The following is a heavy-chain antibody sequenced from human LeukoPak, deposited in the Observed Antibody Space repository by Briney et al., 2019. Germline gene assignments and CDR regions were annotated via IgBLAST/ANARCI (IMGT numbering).Heavy chain of an antibody. CDR3: ARVSSLYYYYYYGMDV. J-gene: IGHJ6*02. V-gene: IGHV3-7*01. CDR2: IKQDGSEK. Sequence: GGSLRLSCAASGSTFSSYWMSWVRQAPGKGLEWVANIKQDGSEKYYVDSVKGRFTISRDNAKNSLYLQMNSLRAEDTAVYYCARVSSLYYYYYYGMDVWGQGTTVTVSS. CDR1: GSTFSSYW. D-gene: IGHD6-6*01.